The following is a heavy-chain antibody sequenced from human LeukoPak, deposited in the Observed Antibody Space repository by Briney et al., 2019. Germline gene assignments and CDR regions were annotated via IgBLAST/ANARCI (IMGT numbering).Heavy chain of an antibody. J-gene: IGHJ4*02. V-gene: IGHV3-30*01. Sequence: GRSLRLSCAASGFTFSSSDMHWVRQAPGKGLEWVALISYDGGSKYYADSVKGQFTISRDNSKNTLYLQMNSLRAEDTAVYYCARGPTNFDYWGQGTLVTTSS. D-gene: IGHD5-12*01. CDR2: ISYDGGSK. CDR1: GFTFSSSD. CDR3: ARGPTNFDY.